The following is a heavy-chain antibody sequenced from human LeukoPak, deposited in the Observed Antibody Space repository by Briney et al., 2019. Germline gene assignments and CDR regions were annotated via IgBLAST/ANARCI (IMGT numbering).Heavy chain of an antibody. CDR1: GGSLRSYY. D-gene: IGHD7-27*01. V-gene: IGHV4-59*08. CDR2: IYYSGST. J-gene: IGHJ4*02. Sequence: SETLSLTCTVSGGSLRSYYWSWIRQSPGKGLEWIGYIYYSGSTTYSPSLKSRVTMSVDTSKNQFSLMLTSVTAADTAVYYCARGLGLNYFDYWGQGTLVTVSS. CDR3: ARGLGLNYFDY.